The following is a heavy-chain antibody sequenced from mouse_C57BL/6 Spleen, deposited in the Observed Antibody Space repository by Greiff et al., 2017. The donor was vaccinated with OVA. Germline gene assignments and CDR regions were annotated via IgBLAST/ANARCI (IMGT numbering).Heavy chain of an antibody. CDR2: IYPRSGNT. V-gene: IGHV1-81*01. D-gene: IGHD2-4*01. Sequence: QVQLKQSGAELARPGASVKLSCKASGYTFTSYGISWVKQRTGQGLEWIGEIYPRSGNTYYNEKFKGKATLTADKSSSTAYMELRSLTSEDSAVYFCARGGSTDYDPYYYAMDYWGQGTSVTVSS. J-gene: IGHJ4*01. CDR1: GYTFTSYG. CDR3: ARGGSTDYDPYYYAMDY.